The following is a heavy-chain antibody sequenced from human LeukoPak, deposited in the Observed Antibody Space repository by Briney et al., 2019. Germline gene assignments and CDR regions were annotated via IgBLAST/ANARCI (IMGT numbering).Heavy chain of an antibody. CDR3: ARVNGLGDDAFDI. J-gene: IGHJ3*02. CDR2: IYYSGST. Sequence: PSETLSLTCTVSGGSVSSSFYYWGWIRQPPGKGLEWIGSIYYSGSTYYNPSLKSRVTISVDTSKNQFSLKLSSVTAADTAVYYCARVNGLGDDAFDIWSQGTMVTVSS. CDR1: GGSVSSSFYY. V-gene: IGHV4-39*01. D-gene: IGHD2-8*01.